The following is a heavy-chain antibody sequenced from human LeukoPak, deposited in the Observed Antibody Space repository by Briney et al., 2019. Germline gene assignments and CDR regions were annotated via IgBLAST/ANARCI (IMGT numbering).Heavy chain of an antibody. CDR2: ISGSGGST. Sequence: HAGGSLRLSCAASGFTFSSYAMSWVRQAPGKGLEWVSAISGSGGSTYSADSVKGRFTISRDNSTNTLYLQLTSMRAEDTAVYYCAKDRPAVAVAGTAAFDYWGQGTLVTVSS. CDR3: AKDRPAVAVAGTAAFDY. D-gene: IGHD6-19*01. CDR1: GFTFSSYA. J-gene: IGHJ4*02. V-gene: IGHV3-23*01.